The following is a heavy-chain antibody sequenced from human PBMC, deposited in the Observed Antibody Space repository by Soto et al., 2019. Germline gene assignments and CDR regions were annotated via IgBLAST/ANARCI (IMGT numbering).Heavy chain of an antibody. D-gene: IGHD6-13*01. Sequence: LRLSCAASGFTFSTYAMSWVRQAPGKGLEWVSTISDSGDSTYYADSVKGRFTISRDNPKNTLYLHMNRLRAEDTAPFYCAKSSSNWYASYFDSWGQGTLVTVS. J-gene: IGHJ4*02. CDR1: GFTFSTYA. CDR2: ISDSGDST. CDR3: AKSSSNWYASYFDS. V-gene: IGHV3-23*01.